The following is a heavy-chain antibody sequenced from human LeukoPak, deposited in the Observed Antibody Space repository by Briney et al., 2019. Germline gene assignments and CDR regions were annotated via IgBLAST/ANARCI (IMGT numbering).Heavy chain of an antibody. CDR1: GGSFSGYY. J-gene: IGHJ3*02. CDR3: AKGRPYAFDI. CDR2: INHSGST. Sequence: SETLSLTCAVYGGSFSGYYWSWIRQPPGKGLEWIGEINHSGSTNYNPSLKSRVTISVDTSKNQFSLILSSVTAADTAVYYCAKGRPYAFDIWGQGTTVTVSS. V-gene: IGHV4-34*01.